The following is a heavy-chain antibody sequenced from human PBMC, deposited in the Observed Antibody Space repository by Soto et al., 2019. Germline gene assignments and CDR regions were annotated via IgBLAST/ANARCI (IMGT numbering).Heavy chain of an antibody. Sequence: SETLSLTCTVSGGSISSSSYYWGWIRQPPGKGLEWIGSIYYSGSTYYNPSLKSRVTISVDTSKNQFSLKLSSVTAADTAVYYCARHSSSGWYDCYYGMDVWGQGTTVTVSS. D-gene: IGHD6-19*01. CDR2: IYYSGST. J-gene: IGHJ6*02. V-gene: IGHV4-39*01. CDR3: ARHSSSGWYDCYYGMDV. CDR1: GGSISSSSYY.